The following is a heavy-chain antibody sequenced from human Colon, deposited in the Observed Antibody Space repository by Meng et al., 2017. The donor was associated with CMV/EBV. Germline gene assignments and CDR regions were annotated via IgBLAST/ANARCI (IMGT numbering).Heavy chain of an antibody. CDR2: IHGNEDK. CDR3: AHRRAGYTSDLGGGFDS. V-gene: IGHV2-5*01. D-gene: IGHD6-19*01. CDR1: GFSLNSGREA. J-gene: IGHJ4*02. Sequence: SGPTLVKPTQTLTLTCTFSGFSLNSGREAVGWIRQPPGKALEWLALIHGNEDKRYSTSLRSRLTITKDTSNNQVFLTMTNMDPVDTATYYCAHRRAGYTSDLGGGFDSWGQGTLVTVSS.